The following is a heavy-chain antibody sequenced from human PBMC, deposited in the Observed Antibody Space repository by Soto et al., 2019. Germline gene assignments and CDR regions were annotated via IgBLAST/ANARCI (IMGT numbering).Heavy chain of an antibody. CDR1: GFTFSSYA. D-gene: IGHD3-9*01. V-gene: IGHV3-23*01. J-gene: IGHJ5*02. CDR2: ISGSGGST. CDR3: AKEERYFDWLPPSDP. Sequence: GGSLRLSCAASGFTFSSYAMSWVRQAPGKGLEWVSAISGSGGSTYYADSVRGRFSISRDNSKNTLYLQMNSLRAEDTAVYYCAKEERYFDWLPPSDPWGQGTLVTVSS.